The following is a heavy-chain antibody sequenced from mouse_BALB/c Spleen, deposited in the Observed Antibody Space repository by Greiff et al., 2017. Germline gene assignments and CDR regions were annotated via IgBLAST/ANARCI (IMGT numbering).Heavy chain of an antibody. CDR1: GFTFSSYT. CDR2: ISNGGGSI. Sequence: EVMLMESGGGLVQPGGSLKLSCAASGFTFSSYTMSWVRQTPEKRLEWVAYISNGGGSIYYPDTVKGRFTISRDNAKNTLYLQMSSLKSEDAAMYFCAREGKTTVVARGMDYWGQGTSVTVSS. V-gene: IGHV5-12-2*01. D-gene: IGHD1-1*01. J-gene: IGHJ4*01. CDR3: AREGKTTVVARGMDY.